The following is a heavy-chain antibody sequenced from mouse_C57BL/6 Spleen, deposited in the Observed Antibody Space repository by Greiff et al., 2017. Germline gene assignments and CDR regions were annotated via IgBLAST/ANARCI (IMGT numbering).Heavy chain of an antibody. CDR2: IWSGGST. V-gene: IGHV2-2*01. Sequence: QVQLQQSGPGLVQPSQSLSITCTVSGFSLTSYGVHWVRQSPGKGLEWLGVIWSGGSTDYNAAFISRLSISKDNSKSQVFFKMNSLQAYDTAIYYCARMGGNWYYFDYWGQGTTLTVSS. J-gene: IGHJ2*01. D-gene: IGHD2-1*01. CDR3: ARMGGNWYYFDY. CDR1: GFSLTSYG.